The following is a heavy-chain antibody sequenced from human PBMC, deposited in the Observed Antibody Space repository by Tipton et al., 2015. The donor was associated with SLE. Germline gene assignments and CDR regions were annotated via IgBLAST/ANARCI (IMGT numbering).Heavy chain of an antibody. CDR2: IYTSGST. Sequence: TLSLTCTVSGGSISSGGYYWNWIRQHPGKGLEWIGRIYTSGSTNYNPSLKSRVTISVDTSKNQFSLKLSSVTAADTAVYYCARAPRYYYDSSYFDYWGQGTLVTVSS. CDR1: GGSISSGGYY. CDR3: ARAPRYYYDSSYFDY. J-gene: IGHJ4*02. D-gene: IGHD3-22*01. V-gene: IGHV4-61*02.